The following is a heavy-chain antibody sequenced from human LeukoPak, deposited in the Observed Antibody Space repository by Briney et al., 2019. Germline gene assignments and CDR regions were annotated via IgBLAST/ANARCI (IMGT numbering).Heavy chain of an antibody. CDR2: VSANNGNR. Sequence: GASVKVSCKASGHTFTNYGVTWVRQAPGQGLEWMGWVSANNGNRNYAQKFQDRVTINIDTSTSTAFMELRSLKSDDTAVYYCAKNRGGTWWDLLDYWGQGTLVTVSS. D-gene: IGHD1-26*01. V-gene: IGHV1-18*01. J-gene: IGHJ4*02. CDR1: GHTFTNYG. CDR3: AKNRGGTWWDLLDY.